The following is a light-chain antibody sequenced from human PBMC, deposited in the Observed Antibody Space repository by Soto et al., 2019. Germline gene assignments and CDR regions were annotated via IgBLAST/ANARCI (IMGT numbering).Light chain of an antibody. V-gene: IGKV3-15*01. CDR1: QSIVNN. CDR2: GAS. Sequence: EIVMTQSQATLSVSPGERATLSCRASQSIVNNLAWYQQKPGQGPRLLIYGASSRATGLPARFSGSGSGTGFTLTISSLQSEDFAIYYCQQYNDWPLTFGGGTKVEIK. CDR3: QQYNDWPLT. J-gene: IGKJ4*01.